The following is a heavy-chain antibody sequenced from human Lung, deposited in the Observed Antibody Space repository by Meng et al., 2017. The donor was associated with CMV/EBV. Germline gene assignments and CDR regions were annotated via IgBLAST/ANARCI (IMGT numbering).Heavy chain of an antibody. CDR1: GGSTNNYY. Sequence: SETLSPTCNVSGGSTNNYYWSWIRQPPGKGLEWIGYIDYNGNTNHNPSLKSRVTISIDTSRSQFSLNLSSVTAADTAVYYCARLVGVPAAIGWFDPWGQGTLVTVSS. CDR2: IDYNGNT. J-gene: IGHJ5*02. D-gene: IGHD2-2*01. V-gene: IGHV4-59*01. CDR3: ARLVGVPAAIGWFDP.